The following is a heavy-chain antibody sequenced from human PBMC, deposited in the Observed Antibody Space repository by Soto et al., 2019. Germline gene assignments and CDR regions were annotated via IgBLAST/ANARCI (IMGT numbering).Heavy chain of an antibody. CDR1: AFTFSNYA. V-gene: IGHV3-23*01. Sequence: PGGSLRLSCAASAFTFSNYAMNWVRQAPGKGLEWVAAVSGGGDRSFYADSVKGRFTISRDNSKDTLFLQMNSLRVDDTAVYYCAKSSVSCSSASCYSLAYSYYSMAVWGKGTTVTVSS. CDR3: AKSSVSCSSASCYSLAYSYYSMAV. D-gene: IGHD2-2*01. CDR2: VSGGGDRS. J-gene: IGHJ6*04.